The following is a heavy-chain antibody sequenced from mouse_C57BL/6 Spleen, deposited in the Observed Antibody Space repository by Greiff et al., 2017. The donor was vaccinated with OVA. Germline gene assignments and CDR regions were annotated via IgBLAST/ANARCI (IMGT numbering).Heavy chain of an antibody. Sequence: QVQLQQSGAELARPGASVKLSCKASGYTFTSYGISWVKQRPGQGLEWIGEIYPRSGNTYYNEKFKGKATLTADKSSSTAYMELRSLTSEDSAVYFCAEGLRREAWFAYWGQGTLVTVSA. V-gene: IGHV1-81*01. CDR3: AEGLRREAWFAY. J-gene: IGHJ3*01. D-gene: IGHD2-4*01. CDR2: IYPRSGNT. CDR1: GYTFTSYG.